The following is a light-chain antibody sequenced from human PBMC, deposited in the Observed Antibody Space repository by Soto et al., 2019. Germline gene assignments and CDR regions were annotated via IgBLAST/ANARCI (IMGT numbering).Light chain of an antibody. CDR2: DAS. J-gene: IGKJ3*01. Sequence: DLQMTQSPSSLSASVGDRVTITCQASQDITIYLNWYQQRPGRAPKLLIYDASTLETGVPSRFSGSGSGTVFTFTISSLQPEDIATYYCQHYENLPFTFGPGTKVAI. V-gene: IGKV1-33*01. CDR1: QDITIY. CDR3: QHYENLPFT.